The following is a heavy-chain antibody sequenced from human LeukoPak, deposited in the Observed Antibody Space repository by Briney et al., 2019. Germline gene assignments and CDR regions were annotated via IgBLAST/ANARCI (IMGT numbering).Heavy chain of an antibody. Sequence: PWASVKVSCKASGYTFTDYYIHWVRQAPGQGLEWMGWINPKSGGTNYAQKFQGRVTMTRDTSISTAYMELSRLRSDDTAMFYCARVGRSIILLPDAITEPYYYYYYYMDVWGKGTTVTVSS. V-gene: IGHV1-2*02. CDR3: ARVGRSIILLPDAITEPYYYYYYYMDV. CDR2: INPKSGGT. J-gene: IGHJ6*03. CDR1: GYTFTDYY. D-gene: IGHD2-2*02.